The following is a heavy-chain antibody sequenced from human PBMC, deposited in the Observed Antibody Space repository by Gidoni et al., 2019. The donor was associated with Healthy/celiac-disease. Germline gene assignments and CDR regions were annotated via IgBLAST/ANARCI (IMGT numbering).Heavy chain of an antibody. V-gene: IGHV3-64D*06. D-gene: IGHD5-12*01. Sequence: EVQLVESGGGLVQPGGSLRLPGSASGFTFSRSAMHWVRQAPGKGLEDGSAISSNGGSTYYADSVKGRFTISRDNSKNTLYLQMSSLRAEDTAVYYCVTATGAYFDYGGQGTLVTVSS. CDR2: ISSNGGST. CDR1: GFTFSRSA. CDR3: VTATGAYFDY. J-gene: IGHJ4*02.